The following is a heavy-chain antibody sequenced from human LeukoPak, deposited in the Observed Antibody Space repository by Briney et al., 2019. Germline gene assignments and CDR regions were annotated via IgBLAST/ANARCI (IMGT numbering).Heavy chain of an antibody. V-gene: IGHV4-39*07. J-gene: IGHJ3*02. Sequence: PSETLSLTCTVSGGSISSSSYYWGWIRQPPGKGLEWIGSIYYSGSTNYNPSLKSRVTISVDTSKNQFSLKLSSVTAADTAVYYCARGGYFTRYCSSTSCYTNAFDIWGQGTMVTVSS. CDR1: GGSISSSSYY. D-gene: IGHD2-2*02. CDR3: ARGGYFTRYCSSTSCYTNAFDI. CDR2: IYYSGST.